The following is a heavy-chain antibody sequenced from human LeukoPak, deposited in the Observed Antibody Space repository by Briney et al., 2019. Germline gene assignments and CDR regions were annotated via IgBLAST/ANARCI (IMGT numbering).Heavy chain of an antibody. D-gene: IGHD3-22*01. CDR1: GFTLSDYY. J-gene: IGHJ4*02. Sequence: GGSLRLSCAASGFTLSDYYMNWIRQAPGKGLECVSYISGSGGTIYYADSVKGRFTISRDNAKNLLYLQMNNLRAEDTAVYYCARDRADDDSSGYIYRDFAYWGQGNLVTVSS. CDR2: ISGSGGTI. V-gene: IGHV3-11*04. CDR3: ARDRADDDSSGYIYRDFAY.